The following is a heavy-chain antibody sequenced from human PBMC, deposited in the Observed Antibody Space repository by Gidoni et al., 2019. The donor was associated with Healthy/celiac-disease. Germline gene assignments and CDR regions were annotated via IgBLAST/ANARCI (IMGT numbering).Heavy chain of an antibody. Sequence: QVQLVQSGAEVKKPGSSVKVSCKASGGTFSSYAISWVRQAPGQGLEWMGGIIPILGTANYAQKFQGRVAITADESTSTAYMELSSLRSEDTAVYYCARGPLWFGELLANWFDPWGQGTLVTVSS. V-gene: IGHV1-69*19. CDR3: ARGPLWFGELLANWFDP. D-gene: IGHD3-10*01. J-gene: IGHJ5*02. CDR1: GGTFSSYA. CDR2: IIPILGTA.